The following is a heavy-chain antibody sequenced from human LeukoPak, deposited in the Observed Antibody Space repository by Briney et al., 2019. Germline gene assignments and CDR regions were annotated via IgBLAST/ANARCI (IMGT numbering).Heavy chain of an antibody. CDR1: GFTFSTYA. V-gene: IGHV3-23*01. D-gene: IGHD3-22*01. J-gene: IGHJ2*01. CDR3: AKGRITMIVDDWYFDL. CDR2: ISGSGGPT. Sequence: GGSLRLSCAASGFTFSTYAMSWVRQAPEKGLEWLSSISGSGGPTYYADSVKGRFTISRDNSKNTLYLQMNSLRAEDTGVYYCAKGRITMIVDDWYFDLWGRGTLVTVSS.